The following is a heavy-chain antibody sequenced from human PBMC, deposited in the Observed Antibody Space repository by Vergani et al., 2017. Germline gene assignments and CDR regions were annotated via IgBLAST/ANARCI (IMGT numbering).Heavy chain of an antibody. J-gene: IGHJ3*01. D-gene: IGHD2-2*01. Sequence: QLVESGGGWVQPGGSLRLSCVVSGFAFSSYIMNWVRQAPGKGLEWVSFVSTGTKSPSYAESVKGRFTISRDSSKNSLYLRMDSLRAEDTAVYYCAREYSSTSGRAFDFWGQGTKVTVSS. CDR2: VSTGTKSP. CDR1: GFAFSSYI. V-gene: IGHV3-48*01. CDR3: AREYSSTSGRAFDF.